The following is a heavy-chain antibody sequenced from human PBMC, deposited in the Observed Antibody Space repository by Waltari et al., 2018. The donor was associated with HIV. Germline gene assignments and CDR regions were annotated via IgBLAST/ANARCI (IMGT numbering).Heavy chain of an antibody. V-gene: IGHV3-7*01. CDR3: ARIGTFPHNYAIDF. D-gene: IGHD1-26*01. J-gene: IGHJ6*02. CDR2: IKDDGSEK. CDR1: GFTFTNYW. Sequence: EVQLMESGGGLVQSGGSLRLSCAASGFTFTNYWMSWVRQTPGKGVEWVDYIKDDGSEKYYMGSVKGRFTISRDNAKNSMFLQMNSLRAEDTAVYYCARIGTFPHNYAIDFWGQGTTVTVSS.